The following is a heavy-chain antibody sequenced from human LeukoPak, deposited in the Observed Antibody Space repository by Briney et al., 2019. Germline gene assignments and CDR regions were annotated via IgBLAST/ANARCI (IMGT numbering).Heavy chain of an antibody. CDR3: ARDPLDYGDYDFDY. Sequence: PSQTLSLTCTVSGGSISSGDYYWSWIRQPPGKGLEWIGYIYYSGSTYYNPSLKSRVTISVDTSKNQFSLKLSSVTAADTAVYYCARDPLDYGDYDFDYWGQGTLVTVSS. CDR2: IYYSGST. J-gene: IGHJ4*02. V-gene: IGHV4-30-4*01. D-gene: IGHD4-17*01. CDR1: GGSISSGDYY.